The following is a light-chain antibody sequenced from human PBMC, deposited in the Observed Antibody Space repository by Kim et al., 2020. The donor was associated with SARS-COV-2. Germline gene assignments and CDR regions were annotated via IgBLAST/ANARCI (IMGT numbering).Light chain of an antibody. CDR3: SSYAGLYYV. CDR2: EVS. Sequence: QSALTQPPSASGSPGQSVTISCTGTSSDVGGYNYVSWYQQHPGKAPKLMIYEVSKRPSGVPDRFSGSKSGNTASLTVSGLQAEDEADYYCSSYAGLYYVFGTGTKVTVL. V-gene: IGLV2-8*01. J-gene: IGLJ1*01. CDR1: SSDVGGYNY.